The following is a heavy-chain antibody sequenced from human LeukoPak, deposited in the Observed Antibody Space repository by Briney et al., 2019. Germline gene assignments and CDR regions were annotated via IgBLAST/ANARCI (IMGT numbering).Heavy chain of an antibody. D-gene: IGHD2-2*01. CDR3: AKARAPAVFAGFYY. CDR2: VGGRGDGT. CDR1: GFTFSSYA. J-gene: IGHJ4*01. V-gene: IGHV3-23*01. Sequence: GGSLRLSCAASGFTFSSYAMSWVRQAPGKGLEWVSAVGGRGDGTFYADSVKGRFTISRDNSKNTLYLQMDSLRVEDTALYYCAKARAPAVFAGFYYWGHVTLVTVYS.